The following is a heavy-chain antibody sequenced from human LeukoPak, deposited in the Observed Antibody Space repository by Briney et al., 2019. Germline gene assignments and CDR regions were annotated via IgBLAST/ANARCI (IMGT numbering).Heavy chain of an antibody. Sequence: GSLRLSCAASGFTFSSYEMNWVRQAPGKGLEWIGSVYYSGSTYYNPSLKSRVTISIDTSKNQFSLKLSSVTAADTAVYYCARVDSSNWYDSRGYFDYWGQGTLVTVSS. J-gene: IGHJ4*02. CDR1: GFTFSSYE. CDR2: VYYSGST. D-gene: IGHD6-13*01. CDR3: ARVDSSNWYDSRGYFDY. V-gene: IGHV4-59*01.